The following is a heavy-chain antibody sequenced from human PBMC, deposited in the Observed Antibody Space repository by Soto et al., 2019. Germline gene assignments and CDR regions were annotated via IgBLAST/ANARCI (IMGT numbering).Heavy chain of an antibody. Sequence: SETLSLTCTVSGGSISSGDYYWSWIRQPPGKGLEWIGYIYYSGSTYYNPSLKSRVTISVDTSKNQFSLKLSSVTAADTAVYYCARQENSSGWYNWFDPWGQGTLVTSPQ. CDR1: GGSISSGDYY. CDR2: IYYSGST. J-gene: IGHJ5*02. CDR3: ARQENSSGWYNWFDP. V-gene: IGHV4-30-4*01. D-gene: IGHD6-19*01.